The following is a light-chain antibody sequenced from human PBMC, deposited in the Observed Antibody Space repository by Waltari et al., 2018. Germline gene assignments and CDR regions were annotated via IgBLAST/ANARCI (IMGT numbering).Light chain of an antibody. CDR1: QSLVHSDGNTY. V-gene: IGKV2-30*02. Sequence: DVVMTQSPLSLPVTLGQPASISCRSSQSLVHSDGNTYLNWYHQRPGQPPRRLIYRLDARDTVSHERIRGSGSGSDFTLTISRVEAEDVGVYYCMQATHWPHTFGPGTKVDIK. J-gene: IGKJ3*01. CDR3: MQATHWPHT. CDR2: RLD.